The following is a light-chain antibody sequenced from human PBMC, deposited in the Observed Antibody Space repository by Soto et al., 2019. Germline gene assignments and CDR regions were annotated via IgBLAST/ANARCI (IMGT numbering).Light chain of an antibody. CDR3: QQSYSAPYT. CDR2: AAS. V-gene: IGKV1-39*01. J-gene: IGKJ2*01. Sequence: DIQMTQSPSSLSASVGDRVTITCRASQSIYSSLNWYHQKPGKAPKLLIYAASTLHSGVPSRFSGSGSGTDFTLRISSLQPEDFATYYCQQSYSAPYTFGQGTKLEI. CDR1: QSIYSS.